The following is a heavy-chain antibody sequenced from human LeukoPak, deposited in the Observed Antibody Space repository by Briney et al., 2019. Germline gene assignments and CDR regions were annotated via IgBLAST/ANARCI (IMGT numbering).Heavy chain of an antibody. CDR3: ARGGTTHNYYDSSGYYSLDF. J-gene: IGHJ4*02. V-gene: IGHV1-69*13. D-gene: IGHD3-22*01. CDR2: IIPIFGAT. Sequence: GASVKVSCTASGGTFSSYATSWVRQAPGQGLEWMGGIIPIFGATNYAQKFQGRVTITADETANTAYMELSSLRSEDSAVYYCARGGTTHNYYDSSGYYSLDFWGQGTLVTVSS. CDR1: GGTFSSYA.